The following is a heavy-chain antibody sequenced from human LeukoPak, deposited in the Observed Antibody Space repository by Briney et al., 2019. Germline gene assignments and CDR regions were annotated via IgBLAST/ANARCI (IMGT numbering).Heavy chain of an antibody. Sequence: PSETLSLTCTVSGGSINNYYWNWIRQPPGKELEWIGYIYYSGSTNYNPSLKSRVTISVDTSKNQFSLNLSSVTAADTALYYCARATLSTRTAFDIWGQGTMVTVSP. J-gene: IGHJ3*02. CDR1: GGSINNYY. V-gene: IGHV4-59*01. CDR3: ARATLSTRTAFDI. CDR2: IYYSGST. D-gene: IGHD2-2*01.